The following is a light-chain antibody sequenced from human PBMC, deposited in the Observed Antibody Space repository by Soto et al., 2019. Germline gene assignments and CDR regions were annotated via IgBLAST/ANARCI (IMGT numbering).Light chain of an antibody. CDR2: AAS. CDR1: QGISSW. Sequence: IRMTQAPSSFSASTGARVTITCRASQGISSWLAWYQKKPGKAPNLLIYAASSLQSGVPSRFSGSESGTDFTLTISSLQPEDCAIYFCQQANSFPITFGQGTRLEIK. V-gene: IGKV1-12*01. J-gene: IGKJ5*01. CDR3: QQANSFPIT.